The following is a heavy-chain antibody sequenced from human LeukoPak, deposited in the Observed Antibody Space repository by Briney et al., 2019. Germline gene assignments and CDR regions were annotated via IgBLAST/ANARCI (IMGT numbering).Heavy chain of an antibody. D-gene: IGHD2-2*01. CDR3: ARLFSQLPGYFDY. Sequence: SETLSLTCTVSGGSISSSSYYRGWIRQPPGKGLEWIGSIYYSGSTYYNPSLKSRVTISVDTSKNQFSLKLSSVTAADTAVYYCARLFSQLPGYFDYWGQGTLVTVSS. V-gene: IGHV4-39*01. CDR1: GGSISSSSYY. J-gene: IGHJ4*02. CDR2: IYYSGST.